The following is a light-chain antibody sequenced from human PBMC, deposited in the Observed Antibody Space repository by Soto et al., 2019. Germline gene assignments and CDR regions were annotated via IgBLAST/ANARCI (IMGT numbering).Light chain of an antibody. J-gene: IGKJ1*01. CDR1: QSVSSSY. CDR2: GAS. Sequence: EIVLTQSPGTLSLSPGERATLSCRASQSVSSSYLAWYQQKPGQAPRLLIYGASSRATGIPDRFSGSGSGTDFTLTISRLEPEDFAVYYCQQYCSSPWTFGQGTKVDI. CDR3: QQYCSSPWT. V-gene: IGKV3-20*01.